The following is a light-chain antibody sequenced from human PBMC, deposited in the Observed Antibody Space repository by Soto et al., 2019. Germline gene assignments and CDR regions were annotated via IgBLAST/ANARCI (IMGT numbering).Light chain of an antibody. CDR1: SSDVGGYNS. J-gene: IGLJ1*01. Sequence: QSALTQPASVSGSPGQSITISCTGTSSDVGGYNSVSWYQQHPGKAPKLMIYEVSDRPSGVSNRFSGSKSGNTASLTISGLQAEDEADYYCSSYTSINTFVFGTGTKLTVL. CDR2: EVS. V-gene: IGLV2-14*01. CDR3: SSYTSINTFV.